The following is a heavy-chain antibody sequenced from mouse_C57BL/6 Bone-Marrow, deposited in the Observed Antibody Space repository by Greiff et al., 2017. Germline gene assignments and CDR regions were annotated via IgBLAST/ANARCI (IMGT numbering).Heavy chain of an antibody. J-gene: IGHJ4*01. D-gene: IGHD2-4*01. V-gene: IGHV1-78*01. CDR3: ALYYDYDVGDYYAMDY. CDR1: GYTFTDHT. Sequence: VQVVESDAELVKPGASVKISCKVSGYTFTDHTIHWMKQRPEQGLEWIGYIYPRDGSTKYNEKFKGKATLTADKSSSTAYMQLNSLTSEDSAVYFCALYYDYDVGDYYAMDYWGQGTSVTVSS. CDR2: IYPRDGST.